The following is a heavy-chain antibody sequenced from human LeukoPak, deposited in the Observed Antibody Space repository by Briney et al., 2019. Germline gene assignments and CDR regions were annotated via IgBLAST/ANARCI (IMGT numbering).Heavy chain of an antibody. CDR3: ARGRMDSSGYYYFWFDP. Sequence: TSETLSLTCTVSGGSISSYYWSWIRQPPGKGLEWIGYIYYSGSTNYNPSLKSRVTISVDTSKNQFSLKLSSVTAAGTAVYYCARGRMDSSGYYYFWFDPWGQGTLVTVSS. D-gene: IGHD3-22*01. J-gene: IGHJ5*02. V-gene: IGHV4-59*01. CDR2: IYYSGST. CDR1: GGSISSYY.